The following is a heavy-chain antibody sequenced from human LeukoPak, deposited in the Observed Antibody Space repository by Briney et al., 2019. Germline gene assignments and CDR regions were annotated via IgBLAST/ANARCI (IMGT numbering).Heavy chain of an antibody. D-gene: IGHD4-17*01. CDR1: GFTFSSYG. J-gene: IGHJ4*02. V-gene: IGHV3-30*18. Sequence: GRSLRLSCAASGFTFSSYGMHGVRQAPGKGLEWVAVISYDGSNKYYADSVKGRFTISRDNSKNTLYLQMNSLRAEDTAVYYCAKAPSTTVTTLGYWGQGTLVTVSS. CDR2: ISYDGSNK. CDR3: AKAPSTTVTTLGY.